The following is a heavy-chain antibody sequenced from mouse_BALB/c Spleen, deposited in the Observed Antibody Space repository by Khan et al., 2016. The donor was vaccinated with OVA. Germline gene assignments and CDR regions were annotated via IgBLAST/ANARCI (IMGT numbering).Heavy chain of an antibody. J-gene: IGHJ4*01. CDR3: ARKNYYVYALDY. CDR1: GYSITSNYA. D-gene: IGHD1-1*01. Sequence: EVKLLESGPGLVKPSQSLSLTCTVTGYSITSNYAWSWIRQFPGNKLEWMGYISYSGSPNYNPSLKSRISVPRDTSENQFFLQLNSVTTEDTATYYWARKNYYVYALDYWGQGTSVTVSS. CDR2: ISYSGSP. V-gene: IGHV3-2*02.